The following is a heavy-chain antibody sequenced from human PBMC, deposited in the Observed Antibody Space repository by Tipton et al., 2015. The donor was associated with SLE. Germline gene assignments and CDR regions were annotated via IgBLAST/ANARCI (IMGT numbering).Heavy chain of an antibody. V-gene: IGHV3-74*02. D-gene: IGHD3-3*01. CDR1: GFTFSSYW. CDR3: ARAERSFFGVVIVGYFDY. Sequence: VQLVESGGGLVKPGGSLRLSCAASGFTFSSYWMHWVRQAPGKGLVWVSRINSDGSSTSYADSVKGRFTISRDNAKNTLYLQMNSLRAEDTAVYYCARAERSFFGVVIVGYFDYWGQGTLVTVSS. CDR2: INSDGSST. J-gene: IGHJ4*02.